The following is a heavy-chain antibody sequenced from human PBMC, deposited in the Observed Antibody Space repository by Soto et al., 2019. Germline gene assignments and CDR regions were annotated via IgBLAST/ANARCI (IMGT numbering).Heavy chain of an antibody. V-gene: IGHV1-46*03. J-gene: IGHJ5*02. CDR1: GYAFTSYY. CDR2: INPSGGST. Sequence: ASVKASCKESGYAFTSYYMHWVRQAPGQGHEWMGIINPSGGSTSYAQKFQGRVTMTRDTSTSTDYMEQSSLRSEDTAVYYCARGPYGDYETWGQGTLVTVSS. D-gene: IGHD4-17*01. CDR3: ARGPYGDYET.